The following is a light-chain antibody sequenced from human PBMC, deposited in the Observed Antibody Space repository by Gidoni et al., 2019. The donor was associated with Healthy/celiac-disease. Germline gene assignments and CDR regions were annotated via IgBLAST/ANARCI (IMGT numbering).Light chain of an antibody. CDR3: QSYDSSNQGV. V-gene: IGLV6-57*04. Sequence: NFMLPQQPSVSASPGKTVTISCTRSSRSIASNYVQWYQHRPGSAPTTVIYEDNQRPSGVPDRFSGSIHSSSNSASLTISGLKTEDEADYYCQSYDSSNQGVFGTGTKVTVL. CDR2: EDN. J-gene: IGLJ1*01. CDR1: SRSIASNY.